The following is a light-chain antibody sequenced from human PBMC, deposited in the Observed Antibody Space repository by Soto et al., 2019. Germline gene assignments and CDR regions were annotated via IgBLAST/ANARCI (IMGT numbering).Light chain of an antibody. CDR1: QSVSSY. J-gene: IGKJ1*01. CDR3: QEHSNWPGT. CDR2: DAS. V-gene: IGKV3-11*01. Sequence: EIGLTQSPATLSLSPGERATLACRASQSVSSYLAWYQQKPVQTPRLLIEDASNRATGIPARFSGSGSGADFSLTFSSLEIEGFAVEDCQEHSNWPGTFGQGTKVESK.